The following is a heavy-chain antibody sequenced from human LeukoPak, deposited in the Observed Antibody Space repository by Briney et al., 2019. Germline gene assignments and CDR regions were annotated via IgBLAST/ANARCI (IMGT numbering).Heavy chain of an antibody. J-gene: IGHJ5*02. Sequence: SVKVSCKASGGTFSSYAISWVRQAPGQGLEWMGRILPILGIANYAQKFQGRVMITADKSTSTAYMELRSLRSDDTAVYFCARRPLTMVRGVSYNWFDPWGQGTLVTVSS. CDR2: ILPILGIA. D-gene: IGHD3-10*01. CDR1: GGTFSSYA. V-gene: IGHV1-69*04. CDR3: ARRPLTMVRGVSYNWFDP.